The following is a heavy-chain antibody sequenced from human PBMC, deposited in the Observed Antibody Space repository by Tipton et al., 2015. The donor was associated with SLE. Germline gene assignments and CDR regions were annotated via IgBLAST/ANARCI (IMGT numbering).Heavy chain of an antibody. Sequence: QLVQSGGGLVQPEGSLRLSCAASGFIFGDYYMTWIRQAPGKGLEWVSYIGGRSSDIKYADSVKGRLTISRDNAKNSLYLQMNSLRDEDTAVYYCARGQDSWYGLTGIDCWGQGALVSVSS. D-gene: IGHD6-13*01. CDR1: GFIFGDYY. V-gene: IGHV3-11*05. CDR3: ARGQDSWYGLTGIDC. J-gene: IGHJ4*02. CDR2: IGGRSSDI.